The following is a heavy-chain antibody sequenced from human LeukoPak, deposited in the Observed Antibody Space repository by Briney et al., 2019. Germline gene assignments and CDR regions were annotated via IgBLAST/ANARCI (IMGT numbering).Heavy chain of an antibody. V-gene: IGHV3-30-3*01. CDR1: GFTFSSYA. CDR3: AREDSSGWYLSFDY. D-gene: IGHD6-19*01. Sequence: GGSLRLSCAASGFTFSSYAMHWVRQVPGKWLEWVAVISYDGSNKYYADSVKGRFTISRDNSKNTLYLQMNSLRAEDTAVYYCAREDSSGWYLSFDYWGQGTLVTVSS. CDR2: ISYDGSNK. J-gene: IGHJ4*02.